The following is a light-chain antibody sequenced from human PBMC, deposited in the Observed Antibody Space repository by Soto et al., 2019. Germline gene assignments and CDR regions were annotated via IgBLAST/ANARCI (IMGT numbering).Light chain of an antibody. CDR2: AAA. J-gene: IGKJ1*01. V-gene: IGKV1-39*01. CDR1: QSITTY. Sequence: DIQMTQSPSSLSPSVGDRVTITCRASQSITTYLNWYQQTSGEXPXLLIYAAARLQTGVPSRFSGGGSGKDFTLPISSLQPEDFATYYCQQAYGAPPTFGQGTKVDI. CDR3: QQAYGAPPT.